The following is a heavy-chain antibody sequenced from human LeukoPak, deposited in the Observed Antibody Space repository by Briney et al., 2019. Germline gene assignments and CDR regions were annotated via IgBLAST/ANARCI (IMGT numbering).Heavy chain of an antibody. CDR2: IIPIFGTA. CDR3: ARLEMATIDMEDYYYYYGMDV. Sequence: SVKVSCKASGGTFSSYAISWVRQAPGQGLEWMGGIIPIFGTANYAQKFQGRVTITADESTSTAYMELSSLRSEDMAVYYCARLEMATIDMEDYYYYYGMDVWGQGTTVTVSS. V-gene: IGHV1-69*13. CDR1: GGTFSSYA. D-gene: IGHD5-24*01. J-gene: IGHJ6*02.